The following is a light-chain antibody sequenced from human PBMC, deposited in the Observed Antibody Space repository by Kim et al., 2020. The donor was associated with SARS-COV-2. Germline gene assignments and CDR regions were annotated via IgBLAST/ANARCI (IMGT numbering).Light chain of an antibody. CDR3: QTWDSNTALYV. CDR1: KLGDKY. Sequence: PGQTASSTCSGEKLGDKYTCWYQQKPGQSPVLVIYQDRKRPSGIPERFSGSSSGNTATLTISGTQAMDEADYYCQTWDSNTALYVFGTGTKVTVL. J-gene: IGLJ1*01. CDR2: QDR. V-gene: IGLV3-1*01.